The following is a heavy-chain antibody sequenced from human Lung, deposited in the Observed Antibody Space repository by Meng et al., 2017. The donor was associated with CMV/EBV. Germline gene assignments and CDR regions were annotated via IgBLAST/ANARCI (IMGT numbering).Heavy chain of an antibody. D-gene: IGHD3-16*01. CDR2: ISTSSTYR. CDR1: GFTFSTDR. Sequence: LSCAASGFTFSTDRMNWVRQAPGKGLEWVSSISTSSTYRYYAESVKGRFTISRDNAKNSLYLQMNSLRAEDTAVYYCASQGGERGSWGQGTLVTVSS. V-gene: IGHV3-21*01. CDR3: ASQGGERGS. J-gene: IGHJ5*02.